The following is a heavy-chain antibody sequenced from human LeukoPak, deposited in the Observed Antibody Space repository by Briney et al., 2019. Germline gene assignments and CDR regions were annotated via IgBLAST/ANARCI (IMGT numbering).Heavy chain of an antibody. D-gene: IGHD1-26*01. CDR1: GFTFSGYS. CDR2: ISGASSVT. Sequence: GGSLRLSCAASGFTFSGYSMNWVRQAPGKGLEWISYISGASSVTYYADTVKGRFTISRDNSKNTLYLQMNSLRAEDTAVYYCARVGIVGALDYYYGMDVWGQGTTVTVSS. V-gene: IGHV3-48*01. CDR3: ARVGIVGALDYYYGMDV. J-gene: IGHJ6*02.